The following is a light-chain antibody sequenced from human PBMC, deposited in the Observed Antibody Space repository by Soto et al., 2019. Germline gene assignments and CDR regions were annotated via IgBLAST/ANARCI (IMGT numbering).Light chain of an antibody. CDR3: SSYTSSSATYV. CDR1: SSDVGGYNY. Sequence: SVLTQPASVSRSPGQSITISCTGTSSDVGGYNYVSWYQQHPGKAPKLMIYDVSNRPSGVSNRFSGSKSGNTASLTISGLQAEDEADYYCSSYTSSSATYVFGTGTKVTVL. CDR2: DVS. V-gene: IGLV2-14*01. J-gene: IGLJ1*01.